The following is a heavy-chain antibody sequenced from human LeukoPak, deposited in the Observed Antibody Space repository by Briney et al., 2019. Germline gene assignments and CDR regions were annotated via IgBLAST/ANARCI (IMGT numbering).Heavy chain of an antibody. Sequence: GGSLRLSCAASGFTFSSYSMNWVRQAPGKGLEWVSYISSSSSTIYYADSVKGRFTISRDNAKNSLYLQMNSLRAEDTAVYYCARDRAGWFDPWGQGTLVTVSS. CDR2: ISSSSSTI. CDR3: ARDRAGWFDP. V-gene: IGHV3-48*01. J-gene: IGHJ5*02. CDR1: GFTFSSYS.